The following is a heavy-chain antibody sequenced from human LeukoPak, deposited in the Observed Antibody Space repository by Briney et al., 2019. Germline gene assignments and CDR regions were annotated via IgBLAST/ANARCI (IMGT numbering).Heavy chain of an antibody. CDR3: AREYDGDYV. CDR1: GFTFTSYS. Sequence: LRLSCAASGFTFTSYSMNWVRQAPGKGLERIGYIYYSGSTYYNPSLKSRVTISVDTSKNQFSLKLSSVTAADTAVYYCAREYDGDYVWGQGTLVTVSS. D-gene: IGHD4-17*01. J-gene: IGHJ4*02. V-gene: IGHV4-30-4*08. CDR2: IYYSGST.